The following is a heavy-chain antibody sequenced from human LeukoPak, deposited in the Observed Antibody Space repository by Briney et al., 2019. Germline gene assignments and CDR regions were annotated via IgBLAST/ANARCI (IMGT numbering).Heavy chain of an antibody. Sequence: EASVKISCKVSGYTFTDYYMHWVQQAPGKGLELMGLVDPEDGETIYAEKFQGRVTITADTSTDTAYMELSSLRSEDTAVYYCATDPKYYYDSSGYRGWGQGTLVTVSS. V-gene: IGHV1-69-2*01. CDR1: GYTFTDYY. D-gene: IGHD3-22*01. CDR2: VDPEDGET. CDR3: ATDPKYYYDSSGYRG. J-gene: IGHJ4*02.